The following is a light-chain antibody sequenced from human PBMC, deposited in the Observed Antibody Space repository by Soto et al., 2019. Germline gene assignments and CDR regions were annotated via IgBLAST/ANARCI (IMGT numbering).Light chain of an antibody. CDR1: SGDVGGYNY. J-gene: IGLJ1*01. CDR3: SSYAGSNNYV. V-gene: IGLV2-8*01. Sequence: QSVLTQPPSASGSPGEAVTISCTGTSGDVGGYNYVSWYQQHPGKAPKLMFFEVSERPSGVPDHFSASKSGNTASLTVSGLQAEEKADYYCSSYAGSNNYVFGTGTKVTVL. CDR2: EVS.